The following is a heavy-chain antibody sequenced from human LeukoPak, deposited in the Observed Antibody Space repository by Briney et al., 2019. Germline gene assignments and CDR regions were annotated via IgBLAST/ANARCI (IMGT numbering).Heavy chain of an antibody. V-gene: IGHV5-51*01. J-gene: IGHJ4*02. D-gene: IGHD2-2*01. CDR2: IYPGDSDT. CDR3: ARRGYCATTTCYRLFDY. CDR1: GYSFTNYW. Sequence: GESLKISCKGSGYSFTNYWNGWVRQMPGKGLEWMGIIYPGDSDTRYSPSLQGQVTISADKSITTAYLQWSSLKASDTAMYYCARRGYCATTTCYRLFDYWGQGTLVTVSS.